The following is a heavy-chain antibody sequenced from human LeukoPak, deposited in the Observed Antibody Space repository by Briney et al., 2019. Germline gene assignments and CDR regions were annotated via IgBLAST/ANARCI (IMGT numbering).Heavy chain of an antibody. CDR3: ARFIAAATYYFDY. J-gene: IGHJ4*02. CDR1: GGSISSSSYY. CDR2: IYYSGST. Sequence: SETLSLTCTVSGGSISSSSYYWGWIRQPPGKGLEWIGSIYYSGSTYYNPSLKSRVTISVDTSKNQFSLKLSSVTAADTAVHYCARFIAAATYYFDYWGQGTLVTVSS. D-gene: IGHD6-13*01. V-gene: IGHV4-39*01.